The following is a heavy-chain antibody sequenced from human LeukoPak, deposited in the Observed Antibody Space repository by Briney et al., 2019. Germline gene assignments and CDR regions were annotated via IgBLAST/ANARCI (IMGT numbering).Heavy chain of an antibody. CDR3: ARDLMGYDSSGYYCY. D-gene: IGHD3-22*01. J-gene: IGHJ4*02. CDR2: ISWNSGSI. V-gene: IGHV3-48*04. CDR1: GFTFSSYS. Sequence: PGGSLRLSCAASGFTFSSYSMNWVRQAPGKGLEWVSGISWNSGSIGYADSVKGRFTISRDNAKNSLYLQMNSLRAEDTAVYYCARDLMGYDSSGYYCYWGQETLVTVSS.